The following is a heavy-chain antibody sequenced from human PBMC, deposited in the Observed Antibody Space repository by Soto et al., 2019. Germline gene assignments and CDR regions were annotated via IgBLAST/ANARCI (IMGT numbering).Heavy chain of an antibody. D-gene: IGHD1-1*01. CDR1: GFTFRSHG. Sequence: PXGSLLLSCAASGFTFRSHGMHWVRQAPGKGLEWVSLISYDGSDKYYADSVKGRFTISRDNSKNMLYLQMNSLGAEDTAVYYCAKDFGINWYYFDCWGQGTLVTVSS. CDR3: AKDFGINWYYFDC. J-gene: IGHJ4*02. CDR2: ISYDGSDK. V-gene: IGHV3-30*18.